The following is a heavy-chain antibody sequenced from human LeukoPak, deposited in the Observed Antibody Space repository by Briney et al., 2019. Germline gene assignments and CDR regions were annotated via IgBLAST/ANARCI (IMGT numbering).Heavy chain of an antibody. CDR1: GGSISSYY. V-gene: IGHV4-59*01. J-gene: IGHJ4*02. Sequence: PSETLSLTCTVSGGSISSYYWSWIRQPPGKGLEWIGYIYYSGSTNYNPSLKSRVTISVDTSKNQFSLKLSSVTAADTAVYYCARGTIFGVVITLFDYWGQGTLVTVSS. D-gene: IGHD3-3*01. CDR3: ARGTIFGVVITLFDY. CDR2: IYYSGST.